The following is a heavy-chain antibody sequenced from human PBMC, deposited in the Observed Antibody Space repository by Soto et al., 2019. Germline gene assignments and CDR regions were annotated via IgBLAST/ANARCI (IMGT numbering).Heavy chain of an antibody. J-gene: IGHJ3*02. V-gene: IGHV3-9*01. D-gene: IGHD6-13*01. CDR3: AKDIRIAAAGTDDASDI. CDR2: ISWNSGSI. Sequence: GGSLRLSCAASGFTFDDYAMHWVRQAPGKGLEWVSGISWNSGSIGYADSVKGRFTISRDNAKNSLYLQKNSLRAEDTALYYCAKDIRIAAAGTDDASDIWGQGTRGTVSS. CDR1: GFTFDDYA.